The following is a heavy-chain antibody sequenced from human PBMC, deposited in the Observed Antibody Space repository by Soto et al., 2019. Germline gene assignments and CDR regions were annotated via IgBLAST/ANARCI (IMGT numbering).Heavy chain of an antibody. CDR1: GFTFSNYA. CDR2: IGASGGGT. J-gene: IGHJ4*02. CDR3: AKARFLEWLLLFDY. V-gene: IGHV3-23*01. Sequence: LRLSCAASGFTFSNYAMIWVRQAPGKGLEWVSIIGASGGGTSYADSVKGRLTISRDISKNTLFLQMNSLRAEDAAIYYCAKARFLEWLLLFDYWGQGTQVTVYS. D-gene: IGHD3-3*01.